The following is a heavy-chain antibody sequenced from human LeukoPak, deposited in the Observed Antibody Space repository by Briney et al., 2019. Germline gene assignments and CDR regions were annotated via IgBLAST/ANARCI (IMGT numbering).Heavy chain of an antibody. CDR1: GFTFSTYG. D-gene: IGHD4-17*01. Sequence: PGGSLRLSCAASGFTFSTYGIHWVRQAPGKGLEWVAFIRYDGTNKWYADSVKGRFTISRDNSKNMLYLQMNSLRAEDTAVYHCAKDRDYGDYPSAYYYYMDVWGKGTMVTVSS. CDR2: IRYDGTNK. CDR3: AKDRDYGDYPSAYYYYMDV. V-gene: IGHV3-30*02. J-gene: IGHJ6*03.